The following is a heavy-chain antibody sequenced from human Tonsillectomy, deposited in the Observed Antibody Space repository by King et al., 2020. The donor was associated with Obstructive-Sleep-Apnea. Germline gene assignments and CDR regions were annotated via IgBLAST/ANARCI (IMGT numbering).Heavy chain of an antibody. V-gene: IGHV3-66*01. CDR1: GFTVSSNY. Sequence: QLVQSGGGLVQPGGSLRLSCAASGFTVSSNYMSWVRHAPGKGLEWVSVIYSGGSTYYADSVKGRFTISRDNSKNTLYLQMNSLRAEDTAVYYCASSSSWYYYGMDVWGQGTTVTVSS. CDR2: IYSGGST. CDR3: ASSSSWYYYGMDV. D-gene: IGHD6-13*01. J-gene: IGHJ6*02.